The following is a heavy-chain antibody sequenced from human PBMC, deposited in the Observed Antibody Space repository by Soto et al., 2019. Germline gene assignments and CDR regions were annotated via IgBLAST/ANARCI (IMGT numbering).Heavy chain of an antibody. CDR1: GYTFTTYG. V-gene: IGHV1-18*01. Sequence: QVQLVQSGAEVKKPVASVKVSCKASGYTFTTYGITWVRQAPGQGRQWMGWINTYNGKTYYAQKLQGRVTMTTDTSTSTAYMELRSLRADDTAVYYCARGITFGGVLNGMDVWGQGTTVTVSS. CDR2: INTYNGKT. J-gene: IGHJ6*02. CDR3: ARGITFGGVLNGMDV. D-gene: IGHD3-16*01.